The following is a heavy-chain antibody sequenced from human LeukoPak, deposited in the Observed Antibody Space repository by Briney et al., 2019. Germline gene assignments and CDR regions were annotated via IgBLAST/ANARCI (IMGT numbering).Heavy chain of an antibody. V-gene: IGHV1-46*01. CDR1: GYIFTSYN. Sequence: ASVKVSCKASGYIFTSYNIYWVRQAPGQGLEWMGIINPSGGSTNYAQKFQGRVSLTADTSTSTAYMELTTLTSDDTAVYYCARGSSYTSSWHEDYWGQGTLVTVSS. J-gene: IGHJ4*02. CDR3: ARGSSYTSSWHEDY. D-gene: IGHD6-13*01. CDR2: INPSGGST.